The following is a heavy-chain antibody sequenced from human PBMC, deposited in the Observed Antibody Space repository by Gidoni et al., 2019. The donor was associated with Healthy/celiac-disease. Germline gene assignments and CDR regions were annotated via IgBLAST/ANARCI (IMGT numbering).Heavy chain of an antibody. CDR3: ARDITAAGPDAFDI. J-gene: IGHJ3*02. V-gene: IGHV3-20*01. CDR1: GSPFADYG. Sequence: EVQLLDSGEGAVRPGGSLRPPCASSGSPFADYGMGWVRQGPGKGLEWVSCSNWNGGSTGYADSVKGRLTISRDNAKNSLCLQMNSLRAEDTALYHCARDITAAGPDAFDIWGQGTMVTVSS. CDR2: SNWNGGST. D-gene: IGHD6-13*01.